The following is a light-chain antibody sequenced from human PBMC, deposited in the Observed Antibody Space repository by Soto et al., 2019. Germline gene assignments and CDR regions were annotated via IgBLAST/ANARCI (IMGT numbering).Light chain of an antibody. Sequence: DLQMTQSPSSLSSSLGDSVTIPCRASQNIRSRLAWFQQKPGKAPKLLIYDASSLESGVQQSFSGSGSGTEFTLTIRSLQTDDFSTYYCKQYHSYWTCGQGTKVDIK. J-gene: IGKJ1*01. CDR2: DAS. CDR3: KQYHSYWT. V-gene: IGKV1-5*01. CDR1: QNIRSR.